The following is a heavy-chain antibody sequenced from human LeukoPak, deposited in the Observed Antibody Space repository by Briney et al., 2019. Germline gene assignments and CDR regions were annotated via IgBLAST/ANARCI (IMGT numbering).Heavy chain of an antibody. D-gene: IGHD4-17*01. CDR3: TRATTVTTGFDP. CDR2: IRSKAYGGTT. V-gene: IGHV3-49*04. J-gene: IGHJ5*02. Sequence: PGGSLRLSCTTSGLTFGDYAMTWVRQAPGKGLEWVGFIRSKAYGGTTEYAASVKGRFTISRDDSKSIAYLQMNSLKTEDTAVYYCTRATTVTTGFDPWGQGTLVTVSS. CDR1: GLTFGDYA.